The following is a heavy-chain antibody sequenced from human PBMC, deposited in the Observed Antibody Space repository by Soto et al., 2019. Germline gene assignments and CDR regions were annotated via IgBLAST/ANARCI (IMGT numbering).Heavy chain of an antibody. Sequence: SSLKVSCKASGCTFSSHAINWVRQAPGQGLEWMGGIIPILGTANYAQKFQGRVTITADKSTSTAYMELSSLRSEDTAVYYCARGVWDYGSSGYSLAYEDYWGQGTLVTVSS. V-gene: IGHV1-69*10. J-gene: IGHJ4*02. CDR1: GCTFSSHA. CDR2: IIPILGTA. D-gene: IGHD3-22*01. CDR3: ARGVWDYGSSGYSLAYEDY.